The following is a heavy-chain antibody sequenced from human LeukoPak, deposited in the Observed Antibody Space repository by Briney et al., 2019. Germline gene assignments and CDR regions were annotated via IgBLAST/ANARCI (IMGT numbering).Heavy chain of an antibody. V-gene: IGHV3-7*01. CDR1: GYTFSSQW. Sequence: GGSLRLSCAASGYTFSSQWRSWVRQAPGKGLEWVADINQDGSEKHYVDFVKGRFTISRDNAKNLLFLQMNSLRAEDTAVYYCVRDPTLFHYWGQGTLVTVSS. D-gene: IGHD3-16*01. CDR3: VRDPTLFHY. J-gene: IGHJ4*01. CDR2: INQDGSEK.